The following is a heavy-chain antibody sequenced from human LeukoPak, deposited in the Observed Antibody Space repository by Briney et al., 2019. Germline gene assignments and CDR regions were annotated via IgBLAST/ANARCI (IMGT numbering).Heavy chain of an antibody. J-gene: IGHJ4*02. V-gene: IGHV4-34*01. Sequence: SETLSLTCAVSGGSFSGYYWSWIRQPPGKGLEWIGEINHSGSTNYNPSLKSRVTISVDTSKDQFSLKLSSVTAADTAVYYCARIRFGVVIRRPYYFDYWGQGTLVTVSS. CDR2: INHSGST. D-gene: IGHD3-3*01. CDR1: GGSFSGYY. CDR3: ARIRFGVVIRRPYYFDY.